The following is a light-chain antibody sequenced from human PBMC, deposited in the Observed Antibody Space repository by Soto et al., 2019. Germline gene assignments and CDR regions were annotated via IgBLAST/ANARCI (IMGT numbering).Light chain of an antibody. V-gene: IGKV1-39*01. CDR3: QQSYSFPVT. Sequence: DIQMTQSPSSLSASVGDSVTITCRASQSISYYLNWYQQEPGKAPKLLIFAASSFQTGVPSRFSGSGSGTDFTLTISGLQREDFATYYCQQSYSFPVTFGQGTRLEIK. CDR2: AAS. J-gene: IGKJ5*01. CDR1: QSISYY.